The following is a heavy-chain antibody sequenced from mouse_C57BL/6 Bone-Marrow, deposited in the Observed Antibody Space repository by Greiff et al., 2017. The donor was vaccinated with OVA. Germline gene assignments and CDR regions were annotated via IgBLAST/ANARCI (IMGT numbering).Heavy chain of an antibody. CDR3: ARGAITTVNY. J-gene: IGHJ2*01. CDR1: GFTFSSYA. V-gene: IGHV5-4*01. CDR2: ISDGGSYT. D-gene: IGHD1-1*01. Sequence: EVQVVESGGGLVKPGGSLKLSCAASGFTFSSYAMSWVRQTPEKRLEWVATISDGGSYTYYPDNVKGRFTISRDNAKNNLYLQMSHLKSEDTAMYYCARGAITTVNYWGQGTTLTVSS.